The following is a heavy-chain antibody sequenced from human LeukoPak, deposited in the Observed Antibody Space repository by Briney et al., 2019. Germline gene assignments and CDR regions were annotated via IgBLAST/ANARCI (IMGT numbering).Heavy chain of an antibody. CDR1: GXXXXXXA. CDR2: ITGSGDXT. J-gene: IGHJ4*02. V-gene: IGHV3-23*01. CDR3: ARDSGSYLQPTDY. D-gene: IGHD1-26*01. Sequence: PGGSLRLXCAXXGXXXXXXAXXXXXXAXGXXLXXVXSITGSGDXTYYADSVQXRXTISRDNSKNTLYLQMSGLRAEXAAVYHCARDSGSYLQPTDYWGQGTLVTVSS.